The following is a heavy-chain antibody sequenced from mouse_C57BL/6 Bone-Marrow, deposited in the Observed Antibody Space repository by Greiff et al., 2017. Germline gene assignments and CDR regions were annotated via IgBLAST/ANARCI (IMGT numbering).Heavy chain of an antibody. CDR2: IYPTSGCT. J-gene: IGHJ2*01. Sequence: VQLQQPGAELVKPGASVKMSCKASGYTFTSYWITWVKQRPGQGLEWIGDIYPTSGCTNYNEKFKSKAILTVNTSSNTAYMQLSSLTSEDSAVFYCARSGPLGRSFDYWGQGTTLTVSS. CDR3: ARSGPLGRSFDY. D-gene: IGHD4-1*01. CDR1: GYTFTSYW. V-gene: IGHV1-55*01.